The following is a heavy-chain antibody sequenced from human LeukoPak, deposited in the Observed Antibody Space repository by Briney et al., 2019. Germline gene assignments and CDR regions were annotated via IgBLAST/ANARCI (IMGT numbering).Heavy chain of an antibody. CDR3: AKVSYYLGYYYMDV. J-gene: IGHJ6*03. CDR1: GFTFDDHG. CDR2: ISGSGGVT. D-gene: IGHD1-26*01. V-gene: IGHV3-23*01. Sequence: GGSLRLSCAASGFTFDDHGMSWVRQAPGKGLEWVSGISGSGGVTYYADSVKGRFTISRDNSKNTLYLQMNSLRAEDTAVYYCAKVSYYLGYYYMDVWGKGTTVTVSS.